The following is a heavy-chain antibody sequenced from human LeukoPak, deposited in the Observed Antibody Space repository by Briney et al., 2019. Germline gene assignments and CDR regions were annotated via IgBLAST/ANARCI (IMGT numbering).Heavy chain of an antibody. D-gene: IGHD5-24*01. CDR2: IHHSEST. CDR3: ARFTPQGYGWGGYNRFDP. V-gene: IGHV4-38-2*02. J-gene: IGHJ5*02. Sequence: SETLSLTCTVSGYSISSGYYWGWIRQPPGKGLEWIGSIHHSESTYYNPSLKSRVTISVDTSKNQFSLKLSSVTAADTAVYCARFTPQGYGWGGYNRFDPWGQGTLVTVSS. CDR1: GYSISSGYY.